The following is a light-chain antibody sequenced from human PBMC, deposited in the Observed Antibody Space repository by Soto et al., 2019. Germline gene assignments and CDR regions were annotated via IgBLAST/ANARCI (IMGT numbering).Light chain of an antibody. V-gene: IGKV1-33*01. J-gene: IGKJ1*01. CDR3: QQYDNLPPTWT. CDR1: QDIATY. Sequence: DIQMTQSPSSLSASVGNRVTITCQASQDIATYLNWYQQKPGKAPNLLIYDAGVPSRFSGGGSGTHFTFTISNLQPEDIATYYCQQYDNLPPTWTFGQGTKVDI. CDR2: DA.